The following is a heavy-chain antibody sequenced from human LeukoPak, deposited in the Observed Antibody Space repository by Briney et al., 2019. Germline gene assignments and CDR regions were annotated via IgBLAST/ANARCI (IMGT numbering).Heavy chain of an antibody. CDR1: GGSISNSFYY. V-gene: IGHV4-39*01. Sequence: SETLSLTCTVSGGSISNSFYYWGWIRQPPGKGLEWIGSINYSGSTYYNPSLKSRVTISVDTSKNQFSLKLSSVTAADTAVYYCARPVVYFDILTGYYTLDAFDIWGQGTMVTVSS. J-gene: IGHJ3*02. CDR2: INYSGST. CDR3: ARPVVYFDILTGYYTLDAFDI. D-gene: IGHD3-9*01.